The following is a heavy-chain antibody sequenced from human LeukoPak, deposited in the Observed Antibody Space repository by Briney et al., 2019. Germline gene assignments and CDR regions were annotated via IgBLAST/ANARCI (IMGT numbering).Heavy chain of an antibody. CDR2: INHSGST. D-gene: IGHD2-2*01. CDR3: ARTLPAAMSGGFDY. Sequence: SETLSLTCAVYGGSFSGYYWSWIRQPPGKGLEWIGEINHSGSTNYNPSLKSRVTISVDTSKNQFSLKLSSVTAADTAVYYCARTLPAAMSGGFDYWGQGTLVTVSS. V-gene: IGHV4-34*01. J-gene: IGHJ4*02. CDR1: GGSFSGYY.